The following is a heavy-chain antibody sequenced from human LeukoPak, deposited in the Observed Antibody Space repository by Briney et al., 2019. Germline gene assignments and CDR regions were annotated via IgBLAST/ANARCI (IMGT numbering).Heavy chain of an antibody. V-gene: IGHV3-43*02. CDR2: ISGDGGST. J-gene: IGHJ4*02. CDR1: GFTFDDYA. Sequence: ETGGSLRFSCAVSGFTFDDYAMHWVPHAPGKGLEGVSLISGDGGSTSYADSVNGRFTISRDNSKNSLYLQMNSLRTEDTAFYYCARYSSSGSSDYWGQGTLVTVSS. CDR3: ARYSSSGSSDY. D-gene: IGHD6-6*01.